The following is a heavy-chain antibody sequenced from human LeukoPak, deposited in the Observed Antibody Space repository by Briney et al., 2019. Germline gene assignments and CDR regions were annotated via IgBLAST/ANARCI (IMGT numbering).Heavy chain of an antibody. Sequence: PGGSLRISCEASGFTFGSYAMYWVRQAPGKGLGWVAGFFGRGGSAHYADSVKGRFTISRDNSKNTVYLQINSLRAEDTAVYYCGKTTTGYSSGQKPAWPVDYWGQGTLVTVSS. J-gene: IGHJ4*02. CDR1: GFTFGSYA. V-gene: IGHV3-23*01. D-gene: IGHD6-19*01. CDR3: GKTTTGYSSGQKPAWPVDY. CDR2: FFGRGGSA.